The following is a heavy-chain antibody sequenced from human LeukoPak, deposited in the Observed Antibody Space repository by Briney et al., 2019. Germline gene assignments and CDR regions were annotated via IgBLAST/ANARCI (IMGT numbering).Heavy chain of an antibody. CDR3: ARIGDDSSGYLDY. CDR2: IYYSGST. J-gene: IGHJ4*02. Sequence: SETLSLICTVSGGSISSYYWSWIRQPPGKGLEWIGYIYYSGSTNYNPSLKSRVTISVDTSKNQFSLKLSSVTAADTAVYYCARIGDDSSGYLDYWGQGTLVTVSS. D-gene: IGHD3-22*01. V-gene: IGHV4-59*01. CDR1: GGSISSYY.